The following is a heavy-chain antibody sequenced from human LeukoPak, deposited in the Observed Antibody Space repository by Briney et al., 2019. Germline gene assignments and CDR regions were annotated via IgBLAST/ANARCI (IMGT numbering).Heavy chain of an antibody. CDR1: GFTFSSYA. Sequence: QSGGSLRLSCAASGFTFSSYAMIWVRQAPGKGLEWGSAISGSGGSTYYADSVKGRFTISRDNSKNTLYLQMNSLRAEDTAVYYCAKGPTLRYLYGMDVWGQGTTVTVSS. CDR2: ISGSGGST. D-gene: IGHD2-2*02. V-gene: IGHV3-23*01. J-gene: IGHJ6*02. CDR3: AKGPTLRYLYGMDV.